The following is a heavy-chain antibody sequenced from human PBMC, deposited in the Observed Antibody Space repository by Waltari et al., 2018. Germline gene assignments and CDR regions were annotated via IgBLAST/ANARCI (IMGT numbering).Heavy chain of an antibody. V-gene: IGHV3-53*01. CDR1: GFTVSNNY. CDR2: IYGGGST. J-gene: IGHJ4*02. CDR3: ASFTTKTH. Sequence: EVQLVESGGGLIQPGGSLRLSCAASGFTVSNNYMSVCARAPGKGLEWVSLIYGGGSTYYADSVKGRFTISRDNSRNTLYLQMNSLRAEDTAVYYCASFTTKTHWGQGTLVTVSS. D-gene: IGHD1-1*01.